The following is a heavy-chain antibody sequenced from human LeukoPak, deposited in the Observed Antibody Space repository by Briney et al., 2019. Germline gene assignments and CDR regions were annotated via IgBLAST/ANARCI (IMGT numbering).Heavy chain of an antibody. Sequence: GGSLRLSCVASGFTFGGSTMHWVRQASGKGLEWVAVISYDGSNKYYADSVKGRFTISRDNSKNTLYLQMNSPRAEDTAVYYCAKDLVAATPNYYYGMDVWGQGTTVTVSS. CDR2: ISYDGSNK. CDR1: GFTFGGST. V-gene: IGHV3-30*04. D-gene: IGHD2-15*01. CDR3: AKDLVAATPNYYYGMDV. J-gene: IGHJ6*02.